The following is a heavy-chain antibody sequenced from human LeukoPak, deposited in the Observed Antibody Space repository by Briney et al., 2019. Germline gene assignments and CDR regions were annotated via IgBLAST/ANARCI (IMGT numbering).Heavy chain of an antibody. CDR2: INPNSGGT. V-gene: IGHV1-2*02. CDR3: ARDGGKGATVAFDI. CDR1: GYTFTGYY. Sequence: ASVKVSCKASGYTFTGYYMHWVRQAPGQGLEWMGWINPNSGGTNYAQKFQGRVTMTRDTSISTAYMELSRLRSDDTAVYYCARDGGKGATVAFDIWGQGTMVTVSS. D-gene: IGHD1-26*01. J-gene: IGHJ3*02.